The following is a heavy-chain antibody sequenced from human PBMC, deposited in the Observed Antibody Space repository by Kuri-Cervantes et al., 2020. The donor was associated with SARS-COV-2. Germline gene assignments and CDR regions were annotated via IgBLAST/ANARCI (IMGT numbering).Heavy chain of an antibody. Sequence: SETLSLTCTVSGGSISSSSYYWGRIRQPPGKGLEWIGSIYHSGSTYYNPSLKSRVIISVDTSKNQFSLKLSSVTAADTAVYYRARLASSRGTREFDYWGQGTLVTVSS. V-gene: IGHV4-39*07. CDR2: IYHSGST. CDR1: GGSISSSSYY. D-gene: IGHD2-8*01. CDR3: ARLASSRGTREFDY. J-gene: IGHJ4*02.